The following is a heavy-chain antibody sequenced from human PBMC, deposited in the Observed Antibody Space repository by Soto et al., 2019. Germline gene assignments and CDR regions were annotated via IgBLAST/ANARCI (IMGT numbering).Heavy chain of an antibody. CDR3: ARQRVTVVPFDY. J-gene: IGHJ4*02. V-gene: IGHV1-18*01. D-gene: IGHD3-10*01. CDR2: ISAYNGNT. Sequence: ASVKVSCKVSGYTLTELSMHWVRQAPGKGLEWMGWISAYNGNTNYPQKLQGRVTMTTDTSTSAAYMELRSLRSDDTAVYYCARQRVTVVPFDYWGQGTLVTVSS. CDR1: GYTLTELS.